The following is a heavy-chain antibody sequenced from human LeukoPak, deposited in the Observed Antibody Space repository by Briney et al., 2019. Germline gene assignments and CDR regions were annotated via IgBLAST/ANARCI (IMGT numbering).Heavy chain of an antibody. D-gene: IGHD5-18*01. Sequence: SETLSLTCTVSGGSISSYYWSWIRQPPGKGLEWIGYIYYSGSTNYNPSLKSRVTISVDTSKNQFSLKPSSVTAADTAVYYCARVGYSYGPEYYFDYWGQGTLVTVSS. CDR1: GGSISSYY. CDR2: IYYSGST. CDR3: ARVGYSYGPEYYFDY. V-gene: IGHV4-59*01. J-gene: IGHJ4*02.